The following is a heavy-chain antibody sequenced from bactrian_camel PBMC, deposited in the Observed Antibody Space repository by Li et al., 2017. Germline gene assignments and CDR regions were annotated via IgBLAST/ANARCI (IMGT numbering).Heavy chain of an antibody. CDR1: GFTFSSYA. CDR2: RITGGGIT. J-gene: IGHJ4*01. D-gene: IGHD4*01. V-gene: IGHV3S31*01. Sequence: DVQLVESGGGLVQPGGSLRLSCAASGFTFSSYAMSWVRQAPGTGLEWVARITGGGITSYADSVKGRFTISRDNTKNTLYLQMNSLEPEDTAMYYCAATGATWRTCTVNDHYSFWGQGTQVTVS. CDR3: AATGATWRTCTVNDHYSF.